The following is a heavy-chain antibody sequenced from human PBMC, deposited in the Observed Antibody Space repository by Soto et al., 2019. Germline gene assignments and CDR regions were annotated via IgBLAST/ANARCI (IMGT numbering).Heavy chain of an antibody. J-gene: IGHJ6*02. D-gene: IGHD3-3*02. CDR1: GGSFTGYY. CDR3: VRGQPHRITIFEVVIRSYDYGMDV. Sequence: LSLTCAVYGGSFTGYYWTWIRQTPGKGLEWIGEINYRGSSYYNPSLESRISMAVDTSKNQFSLKLRSVTAADTAVYFCVRGQPHRITIFEVVIRSYDYGMDVWGQGTTVTVSS. CDR2: INYRGSS. V-gene: IGHV4-34*01.